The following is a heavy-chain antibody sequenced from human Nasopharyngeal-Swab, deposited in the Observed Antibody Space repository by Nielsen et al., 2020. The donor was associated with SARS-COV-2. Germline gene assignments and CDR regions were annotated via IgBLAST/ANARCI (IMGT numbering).Heavy chain of an antibody. CDR1: GFIFSGSA. Sequence: GGSLRLSCAASGFIFSGSAMHWVRQASGKGLEWVGRIGDKDHNYATTYGAAVKGRFTISRDDSKNTAILQMDSLKTEDTALYYCTTDYYFDYWGQGTLVTVSS. V-gene: IGHV3-73*01. CDR2: IGDKDHNYAT. CDR3: TTDYYFDY. J-gene: IGHJ4*02.